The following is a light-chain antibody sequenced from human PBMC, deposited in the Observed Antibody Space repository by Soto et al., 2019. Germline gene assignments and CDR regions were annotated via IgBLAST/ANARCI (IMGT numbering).Light chain of an antibody. CDR1: QSISSY. J-gene: IGKJ2*01. CDR2: AAS. V-gene: IGKV1-39*01. CDR3: QQGSSTLMYT. Sequence: DIQMTQSPSSLSASVGDRVTITCRASQSISSYLNWYRQQPGKAPKLLIYAASSLQSGVPSRFSGSGSGTDFPHTISSLQPKDFSYYSCQQGSSTLMYTFGQGTKVEIK.